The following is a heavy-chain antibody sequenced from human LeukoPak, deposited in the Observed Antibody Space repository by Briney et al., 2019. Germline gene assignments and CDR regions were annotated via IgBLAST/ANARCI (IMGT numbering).Heavy chain of an antibody. J-gene: IGHJ3*02. CDR3: ARDDRAGYYDSTFAFDI. D-gene: IGHD3-22*01. V-gene: IGHV4-4*07. Sequence: KPSETLSLTCTVSGGSISSYYWSWIRQPAGKGLEWIGRIYTSGSTNYNPSLKSRVTMSVDTSKNQFSLKLGSVTAADTAVYYCARDDRAGYYDSTFAFDIWGQGTMVTVSS. CDR2: IYTSGST. CDR1: GGSISSYY.